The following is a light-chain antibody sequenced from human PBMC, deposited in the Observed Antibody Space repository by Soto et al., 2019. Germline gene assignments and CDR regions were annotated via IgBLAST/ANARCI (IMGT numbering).Light chain of an antibody. CDR3: QQTYSDLWT. J-gene: IGKJ1*01. CDR2: AAS. Sequence: DIQMTQSPSSLSASVGDRVTITCRTSQSISSYLNWYQQKPGKAPKLLIYAASSLQSGVPSRFSGGGSGTDFTLTISSLQPEDFATYYCQQTYSDLWTFGQGTKVETK. V-gene: IGKV1-39*01. CDR1: QSISSY.